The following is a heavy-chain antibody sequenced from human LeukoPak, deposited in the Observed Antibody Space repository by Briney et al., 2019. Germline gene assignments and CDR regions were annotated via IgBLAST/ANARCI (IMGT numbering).Heavy chain of an antibody. CDR3: ASVGYGGNNGAY. V-gene: IGHV4-34*01. CDR1: GGSFSGYY. D-gene: IGHD4-23*01. Sequence: PSETLSLTCAVYGGSFSGYYWSWIRQPPGKGLEWIGEINHSGSTNYNPSLKSRVTISVDTSKNRFSLKLSSVTAADTAVYYCASVGYGGNNGAYWGQGTLVTVSS. CDR2: INHSGST. J-gene: IGHJ4*02.